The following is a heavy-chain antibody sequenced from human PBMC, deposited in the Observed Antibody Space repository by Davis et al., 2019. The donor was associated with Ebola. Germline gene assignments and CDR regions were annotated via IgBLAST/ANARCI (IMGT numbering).Heavy chain of an antibody. V-gene: IGHV2-5*02. CDR3: AHRLRYIPFDL. J-gene: IGHJ2*01. Sequence: SGPTLVKPTQTLTLTCTFSGFSLSTSGVGVGWIRQPPGKALEWLALIYWDDDKLYSPSLKSRLTITKDTSKNQVVLTITNMYPVDTATYYCAHRLRYIPFDLWGRGTLVTVSS. CDR2: IYWDDDK. D-gene: IGHD1-14*01. CDR1: GFSLSTSGVG.